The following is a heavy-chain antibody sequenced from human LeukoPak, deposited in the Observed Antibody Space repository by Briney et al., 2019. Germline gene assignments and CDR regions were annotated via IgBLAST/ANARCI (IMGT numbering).Heavy chain of an antibody. CDR3: ARRKFTGYYGMDV. Sequence: PSETLSLTCTVSGGSISSYYWSWIRQPPGKGLEWIGYIYYSGSTNYNPSLKSRVTISVDTSKNQFSLTLSSVTAADTAVYYWARRKFTGYYGMDVWGQGTTVTVSS. CDR1: GGSISSYY. V-gene: IGHV4-59*08. CDR2: IYYSGST. D-gene: IGHD3-10*01. J-gene: IGHJ6*02.